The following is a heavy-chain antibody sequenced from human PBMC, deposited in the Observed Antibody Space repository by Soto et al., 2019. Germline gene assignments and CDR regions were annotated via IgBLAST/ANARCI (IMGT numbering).Heavy chain of an antibody. D-gene: IGHD3-10*01. V-gene: IGHV4-31*03. CDR3: AREGRHSGGMRDNWFDP. Sequence: QVQLQESGPGLVKPSQTLSLTCTVSGDSISSRTYYWNWIRQLPGKGLECIGYIFYTGSTYYNPSLKGRLTISIDTSKNQFSRSLRSVTAADTAVYYCAREGRHSGGMRDNWFDPWGQGTLVTVSS. CDR2: IFYTGST. J-gene: IGHJ5*02. CDR1: GDSISSRTYY.